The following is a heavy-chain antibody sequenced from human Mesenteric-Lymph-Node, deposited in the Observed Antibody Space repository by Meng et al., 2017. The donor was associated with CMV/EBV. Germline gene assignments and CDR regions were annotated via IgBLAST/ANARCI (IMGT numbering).Heavy chain of an antibody. D-gene: IGHD3-10*01. Sequence: GESLKISCAASGFTFSSYAMSWVRQAPGKGLEWVANINDDGSEKYYVDSVKGRFTISRDNARNSLYLQMNSLRAEDTAVYYCVSEGSRSYWGQGTLVTVSS. J-gene: IGHJ4*02. CDR1: GFTFSSYA. V-gene: IGHV3-7*03. CDR3: VSEGSRSY. CDR2: INDDGSEK.